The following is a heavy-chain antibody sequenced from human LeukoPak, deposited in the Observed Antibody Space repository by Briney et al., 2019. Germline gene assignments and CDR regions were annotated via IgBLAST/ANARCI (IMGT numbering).Heavy chain of an antibody. CDR1: GFSFSISGVGVG. CDR3: AHSSGEDSYPFDS. V-gene: IGHV2-5*02. Sequence: SGPTLVIPTQTLTLTCTFSGFSFSISGVGVGVGWIRQPPGKALEWLAVIYWDDDKRYSPSLKSRLTITKDTSRDQVVLTMTNMDPADTATYFCAHSSGEDSYPFDSLGQGVLVTVSS. CDR2: IYWDDDK. J-gene: IGHJ4*02. D-gene: IGHD3-10*01.